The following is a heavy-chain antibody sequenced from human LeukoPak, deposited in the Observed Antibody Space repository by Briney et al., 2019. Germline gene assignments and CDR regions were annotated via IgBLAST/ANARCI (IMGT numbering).Heavy chain of an antibody. CDR3: AKDITSYYYDSSGSLFDY. CDR2: ISWNSGSI. J-gene: IGHJ4*02. CDR1: GFTFDDYA. D-gene: IGHD3-22*01. Sequence: PGRSLRLSCAASGFTFDDYAMHWVRQAPGKGLEWVSGISWNSGSIGYADSVKGRFTISRDNAKNSLYLQMNSPRAEDTALYYCAKDITSYYYDSSGSLFDYWGQGTLVTVSS. V-gene: IGHV3-9*01.